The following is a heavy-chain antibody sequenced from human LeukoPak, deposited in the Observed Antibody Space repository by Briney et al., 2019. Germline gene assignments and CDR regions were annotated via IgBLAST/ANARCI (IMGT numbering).Heavy chain of an antibody. CDR1: GFTFSSYA. D-gene: IGHD3-22*01. J-gene: IGHJ6*02. V-gene: IGHV3-23*01. CDR3: AKDKKYYDSSGSPYYYYGMDV. Sequence: GGSLRLSCAASGFTFSSYAMTWVRQAPGKGLEWVSVISGSDGSTYYADSVKGRFIISRDNSKNVLYLQMNNLGAEDTAVYYCAKDKKYYDSSGSPYYYYGMDVWGQGTTVTVSS. CDR2: ISGSDGST.